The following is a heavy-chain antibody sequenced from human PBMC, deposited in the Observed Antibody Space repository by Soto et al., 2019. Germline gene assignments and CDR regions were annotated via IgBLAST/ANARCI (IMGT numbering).Heavy chain of an antibody. J-gene: IGHJ6*02. D-gene: IGHD3-10*01. V-gene: IGHV3-30*18. CDR2: ISTDGSNK. Sequence: EGSLRRSCAASGCTFSNYGMHWVRQAPGKGLEWVGVISTDGSNKFYADSVRGRLIISRDNSKKTLYLQINSLRAEDTAVYYCAQTRLAYIWFDSAMDVWGQGTTVTVSS. CDR3: AQTRLAYIWFDSAMDV. CDR1: GCTFSNYG.